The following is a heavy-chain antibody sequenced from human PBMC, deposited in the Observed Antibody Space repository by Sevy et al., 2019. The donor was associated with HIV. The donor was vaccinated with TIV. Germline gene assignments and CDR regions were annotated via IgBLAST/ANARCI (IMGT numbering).Heavy chain of an antibody. CDR2: MSPNSGNT. J-gene: IGHJ4*02. CDR3: VRFGGDGDN. V-gene: IGHV1-8*01. CDR1: GYTFTSYD. D-gene: IGHD3-16*01. Sequence: ASVKVSCKASGYTFTSYDLNWVRQATGQGLEWMGWMSPNSGNTGHAQKFQGRVTITRNTSISKAYMELSSLRSEDTAVYYCVRFGGDGDNWGQGTLVTVSS.